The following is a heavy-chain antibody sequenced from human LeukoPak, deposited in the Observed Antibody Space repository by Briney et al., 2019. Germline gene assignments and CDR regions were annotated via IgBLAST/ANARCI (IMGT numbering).Heavy chain of an antibody. V-gene: IGHV4-39*01. CDR1: GGSISSSSSY. CDR3: ARHRHQWFGELLLGPAGWFDP. Sequence: PSETLSLTCSVSGGSISSSSSYWGWIRQPPGKGLEWIGSIYYSGSSFDNPALKSRVTISVDTSKNQFSLKLSSVTAADTAVYYCARHRHQWFGELLLGPAGWFDPWGQGTLVTVSS. CDR2: IYYSGSS. D-gene: IGHD3-10*01. J-gene: IGHJ5*02.